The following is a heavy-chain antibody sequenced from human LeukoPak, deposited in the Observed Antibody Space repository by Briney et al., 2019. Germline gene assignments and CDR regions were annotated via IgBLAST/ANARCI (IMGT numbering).Heavy chain of an antibody. Sequence: GGSLRLSCAASTFTFSSYGMSWVRQAPGKGLEWVSAISGSGGSTYYADSVKGRFTISRDNSKNTLYLQMNSLRAEDTAVYYCAKLRRATTDYFDYWGQGTLVTVSS. J-gene: IGHJ4*02. CDR1: TFTFSSYG. D-gene: IGHD1-26*01. V-gene: IGHV3-23*01. CDR3: AKLRRATTDYFDY. CDR2: ISGSGGST.